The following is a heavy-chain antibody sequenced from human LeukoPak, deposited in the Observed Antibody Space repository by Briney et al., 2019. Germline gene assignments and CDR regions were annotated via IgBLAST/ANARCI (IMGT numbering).Heavy chain of an antibody. Sequence: GGSLRLSCAASGFTFSSYWMHWVRQTPGKGLVWVSRIKSDGSTIYADSVKGRFTISRDNAKNTLYLQMNSLRSDDTALYYCTRDRGYGWYVSDHWGQGTLVTVSS. J-gene: IGHJ4*02. CDR1: GFTFSSYW. V-gene: IGHV3-74*01. D-gene: IGHD6-19*01. CDR3: TRDRGYGWYVSDH. CDR2: IKSDGST.